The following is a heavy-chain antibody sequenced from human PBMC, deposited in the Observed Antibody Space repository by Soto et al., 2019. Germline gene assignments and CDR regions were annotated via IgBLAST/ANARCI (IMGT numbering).Heavy chain of an antibody. CDR1: GFTFSSYA. CDR2: ISGSGGST. Sequence: GGSLRLSCAASGFTFSSYAMSWVLQAPGKGLEWVSAISGSGGSTYYADSVKGRFTISRDNSKNTLYLQMNSLRAEDTAVYYCSTEGVEKARTLYSYWGQGTLVTVSS. V-gene: IGHV3-23*01. D-gene: IGHD1-1*01. CDR3: STEGVEKARTLYSY. J-gene: IGHJ4*02.